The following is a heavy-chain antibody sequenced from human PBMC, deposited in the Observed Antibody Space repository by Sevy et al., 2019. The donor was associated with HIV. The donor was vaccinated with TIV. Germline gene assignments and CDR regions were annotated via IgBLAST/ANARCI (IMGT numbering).Heavy chain of an antibody. J-gene: IGHJ4*02. D-gene: IGHD3-9*01. CDR2: IGGSGGST. V-gene: IGHV3-23*01. Sequence: GGFLRLSCTASGFTFTDYVMNWVRQAPGRGLEWVSSIGGSGGSTHYADSVKGRFTISRDNSKNTLYLQMNSLRAEDTAVYYCATDRISDWFFDSWGQGTLVTVSS. CDR3: ATDRISDWFFDS. CDR1: GFTFTDYV.